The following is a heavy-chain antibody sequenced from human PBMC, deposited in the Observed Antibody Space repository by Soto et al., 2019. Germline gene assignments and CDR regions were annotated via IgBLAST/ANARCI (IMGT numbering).Heavy chain of an antibody. CDR1: GFTFTSSA. J-gene: IGHJ3*02. D-gene: IGHD1-26*01. Sequence: QMQLVQSGPEVKKPGTSVKVSCKASGFTFTSSAVQWVRQARGQRLEWIGWIVVGSGNTNYAQKFQERVTITRDMSTSTAYMELSSLRSEDTAVYYCAAPGGELLDAFDIWGQGTMVTVSS. CDR2: IVVGSGNT. V-gene: IGHV1-58*01. CDR3: AAPGGELLDAFDI.